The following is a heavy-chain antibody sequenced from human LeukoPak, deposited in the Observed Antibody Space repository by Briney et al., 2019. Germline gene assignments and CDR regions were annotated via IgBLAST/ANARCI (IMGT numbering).Heavy chain of an antibody. CDR1: GITFSSYS. CDR3: AGDYGSGSQVGAFDI. V-gene: IGHV3-21*01. D-gene: IGHD3-10*01. J-gene: IGHJ3*02. Sequence: GGSLRLSCAASGITFSSYSMNWVRQAPGKGLEWVSYISSGSSYIYHADSVKGRFIISRDNSKNTLYLQMNSLRAEDTAVYYCAGDYGSGSQVGAFDIWGQGTMVTVSS. CDR2: ISSGSSYI.